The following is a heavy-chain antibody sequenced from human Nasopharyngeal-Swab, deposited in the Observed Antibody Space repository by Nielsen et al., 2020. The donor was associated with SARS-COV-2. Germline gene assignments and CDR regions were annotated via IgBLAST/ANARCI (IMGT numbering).Heavy chain of an antibody. CDR1: GFTFSSYA. Sequence: GESLKISCAASGFTFSSYAMSWVRQAPGKGLEWVSAISGSGGSTYYADSVKGRFTISRDNSKNKLYLQRNSLRAEDTAVYDCARKRRGYGSSWDTVAGTPDFDYGGQGTLVTVSS. D-gene: IGHD6-19*01. CDR3: ARKRRGYGSSWDTVAGTPDFDY. CDR2: ISGSGGST. V-gene: IGHV3-23*01. J-gene: IGHJ4*02.